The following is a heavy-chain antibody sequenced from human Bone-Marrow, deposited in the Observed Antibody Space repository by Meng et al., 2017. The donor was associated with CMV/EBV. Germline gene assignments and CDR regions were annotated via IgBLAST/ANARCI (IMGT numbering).Heavy chain of an antibody. V-gene: IGHV3-33*06. J-gene: IGHJ6*02. CDR3: AKEGPYSRSSGMDV. CDR1: GFTFSSYG. D-gene: IGHD6-6*01. CDR2: IWHDGSNK. Sequence: GGSLRLSCAASGFTFSSYGMHWVRQAPGKGLEWVAVIWHDGSNKYYADSVKGRFTISRDNSKNTLYLQMNSLRAEDTAVYYCAKEGPYSRSSGMDVWGQGTTVTVSS.